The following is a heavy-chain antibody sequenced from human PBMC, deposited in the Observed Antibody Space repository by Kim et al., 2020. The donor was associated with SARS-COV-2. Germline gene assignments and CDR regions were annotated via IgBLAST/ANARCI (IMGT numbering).Heavy chain of an antibody. D-gene: IGHD6-19*01. CDR1: GFTFSSYA. Sequence: GGSLRLSCAASGFTFSSYAMNWVRQAPGKGLEWVSYICSSGSTIYYADSVKGRFTISRDNAKNTLYLQMNSLRAEDTAVYYCAREDSSGWSRVDYWGQGTLVTVSS. CDR2: ICSSGSTI. V-gene: IGHV3-48*03. CDR3: AREDSSGWSRVDY. J-gene: IGHJ4*02.